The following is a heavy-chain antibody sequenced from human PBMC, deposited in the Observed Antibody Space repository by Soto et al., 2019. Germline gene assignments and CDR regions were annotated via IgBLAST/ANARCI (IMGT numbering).Heavy chain of an antibody. D-gene: IGHD1-26*01. V-gene: IGHV1-8*01. CDR2: MNPNSGNT. CDR3: ARDKVGAIDY. Sequence: ASVKVSCKASGYTFTNFGISWVRQATGQGLEWMGWMNPNSGNTGYAQKFQGRVTMTRNTSISTAYMELSSLRSEDTAVYYCARDKVGAIDYWGQGTQVTVSS. CDR1: GYTFTNFG. J-gene: IGHJ4*02.